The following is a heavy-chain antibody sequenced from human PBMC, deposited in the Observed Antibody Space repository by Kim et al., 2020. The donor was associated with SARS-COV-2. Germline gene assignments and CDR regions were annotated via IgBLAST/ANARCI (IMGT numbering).Heavy chain of an antibody. J-gene: IGHJ6*02. Sequence: GGSLRLSCAASGFTFSSYGMHWVRQAPGKGLEWVAVISYDGSNKYYADSVKGRFTISRDNSKNTLYLQMNSLRAEDTAVYYCAKDFDIVVVPAAIPPSVWGQGTTVTVSS. CDR2: ISYDGSNK. CDR1: GFTFSSYG. CDR3: AKDFDIVVVPAAIPPSV. D-gene: IGHD2-2*01. V-gene: IGHV3-30*18.